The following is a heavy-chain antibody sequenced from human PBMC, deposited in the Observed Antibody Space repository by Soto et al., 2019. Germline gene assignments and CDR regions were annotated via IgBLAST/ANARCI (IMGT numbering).Heavy chain of an antibody. J-gene: IGHJ6*02. D-gene: IGHD1-26*01. CDR2: ISYDGSNK. CDR3: EKDGSGSYYYYGMDV. V-gene: IGHV3-30*18. Sequence: SLRLSCAASGFTFSSYGMHWVRQAPGKGLEWVAVISYDGSNKYYADSVKGRFTISRDNSKNTLYLQMNSLRAEDTAVYYCEKDGSGSYYYYGMDVWGQGTTVTVYS. CDR1: GFTFSSYG.